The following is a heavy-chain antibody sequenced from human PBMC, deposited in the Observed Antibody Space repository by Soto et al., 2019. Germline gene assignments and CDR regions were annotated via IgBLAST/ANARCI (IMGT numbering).Heavy chain of an antibody. V-gene: IGHV3-64*01. J-gene: IGHJ6*03. CDR2: ISSNGVGT. CDR1: GFPLSGYA. D-gene: IGHD6-6*01. CDR3: ARRARPDFYYMDV. Sequence: EVQLAESGGGLAQPGGSLRLSCAASGFPLSGYAMDWVRQAPGRGLEYVSGISSNGVGTYYANSVQGRFTISRDNSKNTVYLQMGRLRPEDMAVYYCARRARPDFYYMDVWGKGTTVTVSS.